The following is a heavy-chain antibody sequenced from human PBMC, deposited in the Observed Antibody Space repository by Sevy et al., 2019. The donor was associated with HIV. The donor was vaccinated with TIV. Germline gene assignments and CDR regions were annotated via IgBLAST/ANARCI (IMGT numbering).Heavy chain of an antibody. CDR2: IYSDGTT. J-gene: IGHJ4*02. Sequence: GGSLRLSCSASGFTVSINYMTWVRQAPGKGLEWVSVIYSDGTTHHGDSVKGRFTISRHNSENTLHLKMNSLRVEDTAGYYCARGKGGYGYALNYWGQGTLVTVSS. CDR3: ARGKGGYGYALNY. V-gene: IGHV3-66*01. CDR1: GFTVSINY. D-gene: IGHD5-18*01.